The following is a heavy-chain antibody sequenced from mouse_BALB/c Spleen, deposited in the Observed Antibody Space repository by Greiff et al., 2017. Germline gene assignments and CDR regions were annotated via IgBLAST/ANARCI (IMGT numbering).Heavy chain of an antibody. CDR2: IYPGDGDT. V-gene: IGHV1-87*01. D-gene: IGHD2-4*01. CDR1: GYTFTSYW. CDR3: ASSMITTFAY. J-gene: IGHJ3*01. Sequence: LQESGAELARPGASVKLSCKASGYTFTSYWMQWVKQRPGQGLEWIGAIYPGDGDTRYTQKFKGKATLTADKSSSTAYMQLSSLASEDSAVYYCASSMITTFAYWGQGTLVTVSA.